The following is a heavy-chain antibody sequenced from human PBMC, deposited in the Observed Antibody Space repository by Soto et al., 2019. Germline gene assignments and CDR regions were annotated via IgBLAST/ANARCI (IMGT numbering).Heavy chain of an antibody. D-gene: IGHD3-22*01. Sequence: QLQLQESGPGLVKPSETLSLTCTVSGGSISSSSYYWGWIRQPPGKGLEWIGSIYYSGSTYYNPSLKSRVTISVDTSKNQFSLKLSSVTAADTAVYYCARHTSPSGYKIRGWFDPWGQGTLVTVSS. CDR1: GGSISSSSYY. CDR3: ARHTSPSGYKIRGWFDP. CDR2: IYYSGST. V-gene: IGHV4-39*01. J-gene: IGHJ5*02.